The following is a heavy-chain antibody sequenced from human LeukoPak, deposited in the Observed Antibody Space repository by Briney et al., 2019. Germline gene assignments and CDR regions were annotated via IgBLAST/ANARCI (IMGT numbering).Heavy chain of an antibody. D-gene: IGHD2-2*01. J-gene: IGHJ3*02. V-gene: IGHV3-66*01. CDR3: ANYCSSTSCPHRRAFDI. CDR1: GFTVSSNY. Sequence: GGSLRLSCAASGFTVSSNYMNWVRQAPGKGLEWVSMIYPDGNTFYANSVKGRFTISRDNSKNTLDLQMSSLRAEDTAVYFCANYCSSTSCPHRRAFDIWGQGTMVTVSS. CDR2: IYPDGNT.